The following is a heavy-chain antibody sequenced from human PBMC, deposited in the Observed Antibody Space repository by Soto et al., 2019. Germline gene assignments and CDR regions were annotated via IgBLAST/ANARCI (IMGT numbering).Heavy chain of an antibody. D-gene: IGHD2-21*01. J-gene: IGHJ4*01. CDR1: GYTFTDYF. CDR2: INPYSGGA. CDR3: ARLMHYSHSGGSSPSGFGM. V-gene: IGHV1-2*02. Sequence: ASVKVSCKASGYTFTDYFIHWVRQAPGQGLEWIGWINPYSGGADLSQKFQGRVTMTRDTSISTAYMEVSSLRSDDTAVFYCARLMHYSHSGGSSPSGFGMWGQGTLVPVCS.